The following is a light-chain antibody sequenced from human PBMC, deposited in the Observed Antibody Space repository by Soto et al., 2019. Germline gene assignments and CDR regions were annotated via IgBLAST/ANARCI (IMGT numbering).Light chain of an antibody. CDR1: QGISEY. Sequence: DIQMAQSPSSLSASIGDRVTITCRASQGISEYLAWYQQRPGNAPNLLIYGASILQSGVPSRFSGSGSGTHLTRTISSLQPQDDATYYCHSYNSIPRSFGQGTTVDIK. V-gene: IGKV1-27*01. CDR2: GAS. CDR3: HSYNSIPRS. J-gene: IGKJ1*01.